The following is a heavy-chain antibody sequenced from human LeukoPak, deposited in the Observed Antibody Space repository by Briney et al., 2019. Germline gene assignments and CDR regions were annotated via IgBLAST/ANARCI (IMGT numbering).Heavy chain of an antibody. V-gene: IGHV3-23*01. CDR3: ARDPLGYCSSTSCI. Sequence: PGGSLRLSCATSGFTFSSYAMSWVRQAPGKGLEWVSAMSGSGGSIYYADSVKGRFTISRDNSKNTLYLQMNSLRAEDTAVYYCARDPLGYCSSTSCIWGQGTLVTVSS. J-gene: IGHJ4*02. CDR2: MSGSGGSI. D-gene: IGHD2-2*01. CDR1: GFTFSSYA.